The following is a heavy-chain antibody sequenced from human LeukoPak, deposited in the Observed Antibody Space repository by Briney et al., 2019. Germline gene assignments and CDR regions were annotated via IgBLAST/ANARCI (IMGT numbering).Heavy chain of an antibody. D-gene: IGHD5-24*01. Sequence: GGSLRLSCTASGFSFSGHWMHWARQLPGKGLVWVSRISPTGSTTSYADSVKGRFTVSRDNAKNTLYLQVNNLRAEDTAVYYCARGEQEMATMSIDYWGQGTLVTVSS. CDR2: ISPTGSTT. J-gene: IGHJ4*01. CDR1: GFSFSGHW. CDR3: ARGEQEMATMSIDY. V-gene: IGHV3-74*01.